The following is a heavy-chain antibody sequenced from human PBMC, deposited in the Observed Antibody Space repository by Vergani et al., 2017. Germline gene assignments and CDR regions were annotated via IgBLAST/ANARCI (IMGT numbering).Heavy chain of an antibody. CDR2: ISSSSSYI. V-gene: IGHV3-21*01. Sequence: EVQLVESGGGLVKPGGSLRLSCAASGFTFSSYSMNWVRQAPGKGLEWVSSISSSSSYIYYADSVKGRFTISRDNAKNSLYLQMNSLRAEDTAVYYCARAFIVGATNYYYYYVDVWGKGTTVTVSS. CDR1: GFTFSSYS. D-gene: IGHD1-26*01. J-gene: IGHJ6*03. CDR3: ARAFIVGATNYYYYYVDV.